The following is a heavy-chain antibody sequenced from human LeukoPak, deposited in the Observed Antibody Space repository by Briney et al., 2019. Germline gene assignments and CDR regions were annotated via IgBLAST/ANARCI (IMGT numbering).Heavy chain of an antibody. CDR2: IYTSGST. J-gene: IGHJ4*02. V-gene: IGHV4-61*02. CDR3: ARSSSDYDFWSR. CDR1: GGSISSGSYY. D-gene: IGHD3-3*01. Sequence: PSETLSLTCTVSGGSISSGSYYWSWIRQPAGKGLEWIGRIYTSGSTNYNPSLKSRVTISVDTSKNQFSLTLNSVTAADTAVYYCARSSSDYDFWSRWGQGTLVTVSS.